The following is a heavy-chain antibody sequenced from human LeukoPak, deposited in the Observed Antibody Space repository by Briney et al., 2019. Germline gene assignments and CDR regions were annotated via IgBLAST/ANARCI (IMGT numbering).Heavy chain of an antibody. V-gene: IGHV4-61*01. Sequence: KPSETLSLTCTVSGGSVSSGSYYWSWIRQPPGKGLEWIGYIYYSGSTNYNPSLKSRVTISVDTSKNQFSLKLSSVTAADTAVYYCANGVVPTGDYSDYWGQGTLVTVSS. CDR1: GGSVSSGSYY. D-gene: IGHD2-2*01. CDR3: ANGVVPTGDYSDY. J-gene: IGHJ4*02. CDR2: IYYSGST.